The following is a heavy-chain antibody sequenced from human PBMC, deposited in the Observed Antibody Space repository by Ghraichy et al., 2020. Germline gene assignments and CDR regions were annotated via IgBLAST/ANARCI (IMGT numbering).Heavy chain of an antibody. V-gene: IGHV4-59*08. CDR3: ARRNYYGSGSFIDAFDI. D-gene: IGHD3-10*01. Sequence: SETLSLTCTVSGGSISSYYWSWIRQPPGKGLEWIGYIYYSGSTNYNPSLKSRVTISVDTSKNQFSLKLSSVTAADPAVYYCARRNYYGSGSFIDAFDIWGQGTMVTVSS. CDR2: IYYSGST. J-gene: IGHJ3*02. CDR1: GGSISSYY.